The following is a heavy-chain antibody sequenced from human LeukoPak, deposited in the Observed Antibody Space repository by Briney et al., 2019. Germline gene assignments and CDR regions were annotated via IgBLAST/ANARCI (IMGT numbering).Heavy chain of an antibody. V-gene: IGHV4-31*03. D-gene: IGHD6-19*01. J-gene: IGHJ4*02. Sequence: SETLSLTCTVSGGSISSGGFFWSWIRQHPGKGLEWIGCIYYSGITYYNPSLKSRVTISVDTSKNQFSLKVTSVTAVDTAVYYCARDDSSGPDYWGQGTLVTVSS. CDR3: ARDDSSGPDY. CDR2: IYYSGIT. CDR1: GGSISSGGFF.